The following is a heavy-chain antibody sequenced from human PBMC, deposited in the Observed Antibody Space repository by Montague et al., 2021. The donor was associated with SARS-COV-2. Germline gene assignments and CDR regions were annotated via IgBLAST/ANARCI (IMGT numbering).Heavy chain of an antibody. J-gene: IGHJ4*02. CDR3: ARSYGDYRDGYFDY. D-gene: IGHD4-17*01. CDR1: GFSRNTSGMC. V-gene: IGHV2-70*01. Sequence: PALVKPTQTLTLTCTFSGFSRNTSGMCVSWIRQPPGKALEWLALIDWDEDQYYSTSLKTRLTISKDTSKNQVVLTMTNMDPIDTATYYCARSYGDYRDGYFDYWGQGTLVTVSS. CDR2: IDWDEDQ.